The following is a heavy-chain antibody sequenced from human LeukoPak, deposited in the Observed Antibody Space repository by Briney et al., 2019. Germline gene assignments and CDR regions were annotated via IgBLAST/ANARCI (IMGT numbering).Heavy chain of an antibody. D-gene: IGHD2-15*01. V-gene: IGHV4-39*07. CDR3: ARTDIVVEVAARWFDP. Sequence: PSETLSLTCTVSGGSISSSSYYWTWIRQPPGKGLEWIGEINHSGSTNYNPSLKSRVTISVDTSKNQFSLKLNSVTAADTAVYYCARTDIVVEVAARWFDPWGQGTLVTVSS. CDR1: GGSISSSSYY. J-gene: IGHJ5*02. CDR2: INHSGST.